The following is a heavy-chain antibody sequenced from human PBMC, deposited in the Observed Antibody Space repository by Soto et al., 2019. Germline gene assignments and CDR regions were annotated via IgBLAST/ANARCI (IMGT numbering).Heavy chain of an antibody. CDR3: AKDFSDIWDYRRDFDY. J-gene: IGHJ4*02. Sequence: EVQLVESGGGLVQPGRSLRLSCGASGFTFDDYAMHWVRQAPGKGLEWVSGISWNSGSIAYADSVKGRFTISRDNAKNSLYLQMNSLTPEDTALYYCAKDFSDIWDYRRDFDYLGQGTLVTVSS. CDR2: ISWNSGSI. CDR1: GFTFDDYA. D-gene: IGHD1-7*01. V-gene: IGHV3-9*01.